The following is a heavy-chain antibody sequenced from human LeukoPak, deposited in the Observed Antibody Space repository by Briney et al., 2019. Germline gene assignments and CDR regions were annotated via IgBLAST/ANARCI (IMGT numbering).Heavy chain of an antibody. V-gene: IGHV4-59*01. J-gene: IGHJ4*02. CDR1: GGSISSYY. Sequence: PSETLSLTCTVSGGSISSYYWSWIRQPPGKGLEWIGYIYYSGSTNYNPSLKSRVTISVDTSKNQFSLKLSSVTAADTAVYYCARGGGLRLGELSLGDFDYWGQGTLVTVSS. D-gene: IGHD3-16*02. CDR2: IYYSGST. CDR3: ARGGGLRLGELSLGDFDY.